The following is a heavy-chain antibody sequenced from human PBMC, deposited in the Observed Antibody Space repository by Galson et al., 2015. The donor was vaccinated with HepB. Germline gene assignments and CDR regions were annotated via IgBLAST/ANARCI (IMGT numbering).Heavy chain of an antibody. CDR3: AREREDCGGDCYLFTYGYYAFDI. Sequence: SVKVSCKASGYTFTSYGISWVRQAPGQGLEWMGWISAYNGNTNYAQKLQGRVTMTTDTSTSTAYMELRSLRSDDTAVYYCAREREDCGGDCYLFTYGYYAFDIWGQGTMVTVSS. CDR2: ISAYNGNT. D-gene: IGHD2-21*02. V-gene: IGHV1-18*01. J-gene: IGHJ3*02. CDR1: GYTFTSYG.